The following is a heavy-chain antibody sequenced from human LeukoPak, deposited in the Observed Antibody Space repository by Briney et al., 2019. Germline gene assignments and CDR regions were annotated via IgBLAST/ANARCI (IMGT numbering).Heavy chain of an antibody. CDR1: GFTFSSYA. D-gene: IGHD3-22*01. CDR3: ARELRKDDSSGYYYVGVAFDI. CDR2: ISGSGGST. V-gene: IGHV3-23*01. J-gene: IGHJ3*02. Sequence: QPGGSLRLSCAASGFTFSSYAMSWVRQAPGKGLEWVSAISGSGGSTYYADSVKGRFTISRDNSKNTLYLQMNSLRAEDTAVYYCARELRKDDSSGYYYVGVAFDIWGQGTMVTVSS.